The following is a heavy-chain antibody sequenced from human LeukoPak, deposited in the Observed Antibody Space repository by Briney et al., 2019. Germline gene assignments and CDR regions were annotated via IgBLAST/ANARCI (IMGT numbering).Heavy chain of an antibody. D-gene: IGHD2-21*02. CDR1: GFTFSSYG. V-gene: IGHV3-33*01. J-gene: IGHJ4*02. CDR3: ARDAYCGGDRYSYYFDY. Sequence: GGSLRLSCAASGFTFSSYGMHWVRQAPGKGLEWVAVIWYDGSNKYYADSVKGRSTISRDNSKNTLYLQMNSLRAEDTAVYYCARDAYCGGDRYSYYFDYWGQGTLVTVSS. CDR2: IWYDGSNK.